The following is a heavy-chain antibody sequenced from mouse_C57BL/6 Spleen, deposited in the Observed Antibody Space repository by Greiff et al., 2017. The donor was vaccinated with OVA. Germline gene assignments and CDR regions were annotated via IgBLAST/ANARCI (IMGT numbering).Heavy chain of an antibody. CDR1: GFTFSDYG. V-gene: IGHV5-17*01. CDR3: GRPDPAMDY. J-gene: IGHJ4*01. CDR2: ISSGSSTI. Sequence: EVKLVESGGGLVKPGGSLKLSCAASGFTFSDYGMHWVRQAPEKGLEWVAYISSGSSTIYYADTVKGRFTISRDNAKTTLFLQRTRLGSEDTAMYYCGRPDPAMDYWGQGTSVTVSS.